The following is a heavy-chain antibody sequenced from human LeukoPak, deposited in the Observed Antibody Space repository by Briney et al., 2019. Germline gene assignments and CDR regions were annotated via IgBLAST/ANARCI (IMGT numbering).Heavy chain of an antibody. D-gene: IGHD4-17*01. CDR2: IKQDGSEK. CDR1: GFTFSSYW. CDR3: ARGLRRDYDNY. J-gene: IGHJ4*02. Sequence: GGSLRLSCAXSGFTFSSYWMSWVRQAPGKGLEWVANIKQDGSEKYYVDSVKGRFTISRDNAKNSLYLQMNSLRAEDTAVYYCARGLRRDYDNYWGQGTLVTVSS. V-gene: IGHV3-7*01.